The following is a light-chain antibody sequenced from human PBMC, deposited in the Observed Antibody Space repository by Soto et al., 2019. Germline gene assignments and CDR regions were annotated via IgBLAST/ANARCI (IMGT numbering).Light chain of an antibody. J-gene: IGKJ4*01. CDR2: GAT. V-gene: IGKV3-20*01. Sequence: EIVLTQSPGTLSLSPGERATLSCRASQSVSSNSLAWYQHKPGQAPRILIYGATIRATDIPDMFSGSGSGTDFTLTISRLEPEDFAVYYCQQIGSSLPFTFGGGTKVEIK. CDR3: QQIGSSLPFT. CDR1: QSVSSNS.